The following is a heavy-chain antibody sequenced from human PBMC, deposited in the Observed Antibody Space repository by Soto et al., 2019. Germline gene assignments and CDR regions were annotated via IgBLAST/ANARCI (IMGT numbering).Heavy chain of an antibody. CDR1: GFTFSNYA. CDR3: ARGYSDYVPLAAPFDY. V-gene: IGHV3-30*03. CDR2: ISYDGDNE. D-gene: IGHD5-12*01. J-gene: IGHJ4*02. Sequence: PGVSLRLSCAASGFTFSNYAMHWVRQAPGKGLEWLAIISYDGDNEYYADSVRGRFTISRDNSKNSLSLQMNSLRAEDTAVYYCARGYSDYVPLAAPFDYWGQGTLVTVSS.